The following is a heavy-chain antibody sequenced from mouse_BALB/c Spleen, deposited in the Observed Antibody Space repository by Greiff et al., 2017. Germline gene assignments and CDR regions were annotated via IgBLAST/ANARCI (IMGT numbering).Heavy chain of an antibody. J-gene: IGHJ4*01. CDR3: ARGYDYGAMDY. Sequence: VKLVESGPGLVAPSQSLSITCTVSGFSLTSYGVHWVRQPPGKGLEWLGVIWAGGSTNYNSALMSRLSISQDNSKSQVFLKMNSLQTDDTAMYYCARGYDYGAMDYWGQGTSVTVSS. D-gene: IGHD1-3*01. CDR1: GFSLTSYG. CDR2: IWAGGST. V-gene: IGHV2-9*02.